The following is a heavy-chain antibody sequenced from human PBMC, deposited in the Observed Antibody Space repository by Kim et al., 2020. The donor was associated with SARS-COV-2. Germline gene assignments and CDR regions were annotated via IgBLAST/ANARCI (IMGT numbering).Heavy chain of an antibody. D-gene: IGHD3-22*01. Sequence: GGSLRLSCAASGFTFSSYGMHWVRQAPGKGLEWVAVISYDGSNKYYADSVKGRFTISRDNSKNTLYLQMYSLRAEDTAVYYCARERAGGTYDSSGYHDYWGQGTLVTVSS. CDR1: GFTFSSYG. CDR2: ISYDGSNK. J-gene: IGHJ4*02. CDR3: ARERAGGTYDSSGYHDY. V-gene: IGHV3-33*05.